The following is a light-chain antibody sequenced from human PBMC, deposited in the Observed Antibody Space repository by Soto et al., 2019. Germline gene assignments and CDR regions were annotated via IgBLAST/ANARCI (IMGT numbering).Light chain of an antibody. Sequence: EIVLTQSPGTLSLSPGERATLSCRASQSVSSSYLAWYQQKPGQAPRLLMFAASSRANGIPDRFGGSGSGTDFTLTISRLEPEDFAVYYCQQYNNWPSTFGQGTKVDI. V-gene: IGKV3-20*01. J-gene: IGKJ2*01. CDR3: QQYNNWPST. CDR2: AAS. CDR1: QSVSSSY.